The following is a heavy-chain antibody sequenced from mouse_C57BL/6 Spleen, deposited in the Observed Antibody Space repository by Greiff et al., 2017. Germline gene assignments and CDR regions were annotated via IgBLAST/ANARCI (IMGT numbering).Heavy chain of an antibody. V-gene: IGHV1-54*01. J-gene: IGHJ1*03. CDR3: AREGEFITTVVGYFDV. CDR2: INPGSGGT. D-gene: IGHD1-1*01. Sequence: QVQLKESGAELVRPGTSVKVSCKASGYAFTNYLIEWVKQRPGQGLEWIGVINPGSGGTNYNEKFKGKATLTADKSSSTAYMQLSSLTSEDSAVYFCAREGEFITTVVGYFDVWGTGTTVTVSS. CDR1: GYAFTNYL.